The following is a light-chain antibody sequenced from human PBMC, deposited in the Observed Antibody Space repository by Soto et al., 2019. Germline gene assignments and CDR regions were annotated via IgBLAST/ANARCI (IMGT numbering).Light chain of an antibody. V-gene: IGLV2-14*01. CDR2: EVS. CDR3: DSYTSSRAYV. Sequence: HCDRTQAASGTGVARGAIRILCNGTSSVVGGYNYVSWYQQQSGKAPKLIIHEVSYRPSGVSNRFSGSKSGNTASLTISGLQAEDEADYYCDSYTSSRAYVFGIGTKVTVL. J-gene: IGLJ1*01. CDR1: SSVVGGYNY.